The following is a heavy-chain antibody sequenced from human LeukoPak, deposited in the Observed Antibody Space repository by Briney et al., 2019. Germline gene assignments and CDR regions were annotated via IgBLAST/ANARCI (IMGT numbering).Heavy chain of an antibody. Sequence: GGSLRLSCAASGFTFDDYTMHWVRQAPGKGLEWVSLISWDGGSTYYADSVKGRFTISRDNSKNSLYLQMNSLGTEDTALYYCAKDLESNYGMDVWGQGTTVTVSS. CDR1: GFTFDDYT. CDR3: AKDLESNYGMDV. D-gene: IGHD3-3*01. J-gene: IGHJ6*02. CDR2: ISWDGGST. V-gene: IGHV3-43*01.